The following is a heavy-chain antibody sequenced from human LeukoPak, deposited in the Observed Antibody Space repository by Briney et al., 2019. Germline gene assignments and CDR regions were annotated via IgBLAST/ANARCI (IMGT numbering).Heavy chain of an antibody. J-gene: IGHJ5*02. Sequence: SETLSLTCTVSGYSISSGYYWGWIRQPPGKGLEWIGSIYHSGSTYYNPSLKSRVTISVDTSKNQFSLKLSSMTAADTAVYYCARAHYDILTGYQNWFDPWGQGTLVTVSS. CDR3: ARAHYDILTGYQNWFDP. CDR1: GYSISSGYY. CDR2: IYHSGST. D-gene: IGHD3-9*01. V-gene: IGHV4-38-2*02.